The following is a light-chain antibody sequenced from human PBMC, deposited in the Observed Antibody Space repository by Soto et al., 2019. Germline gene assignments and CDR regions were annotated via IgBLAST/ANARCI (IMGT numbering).Light chain of an antibody. V-gene: IGKV1-5*01. CDR1: QSISSW. J-gene: IGKJ4*01. Sequence: DIQMTQSPSTLSASVGDRVTITCRASQSISSWLAWYQQKPGTAPKLLIYDAYSLESGTPSRFSGSGSGTDFTLTISGLQSEDFATYYCQQYYNYPLTFGGGTKVDI. CDR2: DAY. CDR3: QQYYNYPLT.